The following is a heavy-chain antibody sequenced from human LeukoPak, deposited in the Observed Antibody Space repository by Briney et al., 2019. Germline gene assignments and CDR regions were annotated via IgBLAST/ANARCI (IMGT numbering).Heavy chain of an antibody. D-gene: IGHD2-21*02. CDR3: ARKGEVTAPTKNAFDI. J-gene: IGHJ3*02. CDR1: GFTFSSYW. V-gene: IGHV3-7*01. Sequence: GGSLRLSCAASGFTFSSYWMSWVRQAPGKGLEWEANIKQDGSEKYYVDSVKGRFTISRDNAKNSLYLQMNSLRAEDTAVYFCARKGEVTAPTKNAFDIWGQGTMVTVSS. CDR2: IKQDGSEK.